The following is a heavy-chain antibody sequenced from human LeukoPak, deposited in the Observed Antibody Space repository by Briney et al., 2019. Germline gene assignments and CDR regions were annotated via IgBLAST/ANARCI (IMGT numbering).Heavy chain of an antibody. Sequence: SETLSLTCAVYGGSFSGYYWSWIRQPPGKGLEWIGEINHSGSTNYNSSLKSRVTISVDTSKNQFSLKLSSVTAADTAVYYCARGLFDIVVVPAAPYFDYWGQGTLVTVSS. CDR1: GGSFSGYY. V-gene: IGHV4-34*01. D-gene: IGHD2-2*01. CDR2: INHSGST. J-gene: IGHJ4*02. CDR3: ARGLFDIVVVPAAPYFDY.